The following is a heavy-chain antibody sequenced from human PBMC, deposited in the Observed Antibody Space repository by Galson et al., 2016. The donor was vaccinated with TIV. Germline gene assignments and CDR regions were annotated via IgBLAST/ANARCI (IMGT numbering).Heavy chain of an antibody. CDR1: GFTFDDYG. D-gene: IGHD3-22*01. CDR2: INGNDGTI. J-gene: IGHJ4*02. CDR3: ARQYYYDSTVTWEKYYFDY. V-gene: IGHV3-20*04. Sequence: SLRLSCAASGFTFDDYGMSWVRQAPGKGLEWVSGINGNDGTIGYADSVKGRFTISRDNAKNALYLQMNSLRAEDTALYYCARQYYYDSTVTWEKYYFDYWGRGTLVTVSS.